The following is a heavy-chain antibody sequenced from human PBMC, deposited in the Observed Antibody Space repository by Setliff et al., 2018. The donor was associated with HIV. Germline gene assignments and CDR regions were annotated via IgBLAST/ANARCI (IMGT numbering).Heavy chain of an antibody. V-gene: IGHV3-43D*03. J-gene: IGHJ4*02. CDR3: AALGYSSTWNY. CDR2: ISWDGGSS. Sequence: PGESLKISCAASGLTFDDYAMHWVRQAPGKGLEWVSFISWDGGSSDYADSVKGGFTISRDNSKSSLFLQMDSLRAEDTAFYYCAALGYSSTWNYWGQGTLVTVSS. D-gene: IGHD6-13*01. CDR1: GLTFDDYA.